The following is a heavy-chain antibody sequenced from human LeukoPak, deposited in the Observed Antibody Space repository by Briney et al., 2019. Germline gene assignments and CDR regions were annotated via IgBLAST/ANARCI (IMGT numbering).Heavy chain of an antibody. CDR3: ARGADCSSTSCYVGGWFDP. CDR1: GGTFISYA. V-gene: IGHV1-69*05. CDR2: IIPIFGTA. J-gene: IGHJ5*02. D-gene: IGHD2-2*01. Sequence: SVKVSCKASGGTFISYAISWVRQAPGQGLEWMGGIIPIFGTANYAQKFQGRVTITTDESTSTAYMELSSLRSEDTAVYYCARGADCSSTSCYVGGWFDPWGQGTLVTVSS.